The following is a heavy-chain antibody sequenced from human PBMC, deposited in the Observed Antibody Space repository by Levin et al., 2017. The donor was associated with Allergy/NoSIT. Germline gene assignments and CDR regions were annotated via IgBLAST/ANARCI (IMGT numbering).Heavy chain of an antibody. CDR1: GFTFGNFW. J-gene: IGHJ4*02. V-gene: IGHV3-7*01. CDR3: VRFFQWAPH. D-gene: IGHD3-3*01. Sequence: GGSLRLSCVASGFTFGNFWMTWVRQAPGKGLEWVANIKEDGREKNYVDSVKGRFSISRDNARNSLYLQMNSLRAEDTAVYYCVRFFQWAPHWGQGALVTVSS. CDR2: IKEDGREK.